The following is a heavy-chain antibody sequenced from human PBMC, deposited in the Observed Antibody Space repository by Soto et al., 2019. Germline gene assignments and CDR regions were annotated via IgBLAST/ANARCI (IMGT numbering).Heavy chain of an antibody. Sequence: GGSLRLSCAASGFTFSSYSMNWVRQAPGKGLEWVSSISSSSSYIYYADSVKGRFTISRDNAKNSLYLQMNSLRAEDTAVYYCARRYCSGGSCSFFYYWGQGTLVTVSS. CDR3: ARRYCSGGSCSFFYY. J-gene: IGHJ4*02. D-gene: IGHD2-15*01. CDR2: ISSSSSYI. CDR1: GFTFSSYS. V-gene: IGHV3-21*01.